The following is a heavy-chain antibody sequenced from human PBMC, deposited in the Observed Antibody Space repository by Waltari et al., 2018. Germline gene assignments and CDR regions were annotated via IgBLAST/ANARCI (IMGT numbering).Heavy chain of an antibody. V-gene: IGHV3-30*18. Sequence: QVQLVESGGGVVQPGRSLRLCCAASGFPFSGSGMHWVRQAPGKGPEWVAVISTDGSEKHYADSVKGRFTISRDNSKNTLSLQMNSLRDEDTAIYYCAKEYSGSHWGQGTLVIVSS. J-gene: IGHJ4*02. CDR2: ISTDGSEK. D-gene: IGHD1-26*01. CDR3: AKEYSGSH. CDR1: GFPFSGSG.